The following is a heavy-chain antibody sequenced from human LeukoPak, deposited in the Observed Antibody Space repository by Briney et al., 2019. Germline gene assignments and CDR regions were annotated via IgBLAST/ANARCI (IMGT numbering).Heavy chain of an antibody. J-gene: IGHJ5*02. D-gene: IGHD2-15*01. CDR2: IYYSRST. CDR1: GGSISSGGYY. CDR3: ARDGIGCSGGSCSASVWFDP. V-gene: IGHV4-31*03. Sequence: SQTLSLTCTVSGGSISSGGYYWSWIRQHPGKGLEWIGYIYYSRSTYYNPSLKSRVTISVDTSKNQFSLKLSSVTAADTAVYYCARDGIGCSGGSCSASVWFDPWGQGTLVTVSS.